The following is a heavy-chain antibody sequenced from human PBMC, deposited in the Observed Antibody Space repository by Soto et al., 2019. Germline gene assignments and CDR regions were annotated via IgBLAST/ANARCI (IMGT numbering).Heavy chain of an antibody. CDR1: GYTFTSYG. CDR3: ARDGKLLWFGEADYYYYGMDV. J-gene: IGHJ6*02. V-gene: IGHV1-18*04. CDR2: ISAYNGNT. Sequence: ASVKVSCKASGYTFTSYGISWVRQAPGQGLEWMGWISAYNGNTNYAQKLQGRVTMTTDTSTSTAYMELRSLRSDDTAVYYCARDGKLLWFGEADYYYYGMDVWGQGTTVTVS. D-gene: IGHD3-10*01.